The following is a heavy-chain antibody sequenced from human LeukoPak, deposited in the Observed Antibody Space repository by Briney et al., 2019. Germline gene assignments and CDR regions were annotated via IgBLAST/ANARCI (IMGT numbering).Heavy chain of an antibody. D-gene: IGHD1-26*01. CDR3: AKDLAGSGSYSFDY. V-gene: IGHV3-23*01. CDR2: ISGSGGST. Sequence: GGSLRLSCAASGFTFSNYAMNWVRQAPGRGLEWVSAISGSGGSTYYADSVKGRFTISRDNSKNTLYLRMNSLRAEDTAVYYCAKDLAGSGSYSFDYWGQGTLVTVSS. J-gene: IGHJ4*02. CDR1: GFTFSNYA.